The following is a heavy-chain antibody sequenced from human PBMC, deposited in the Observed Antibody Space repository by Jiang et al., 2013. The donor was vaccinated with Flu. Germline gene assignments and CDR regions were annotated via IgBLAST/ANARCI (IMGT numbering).Heavy chain of an antibody. J-gene: IGHJ3*02. CDR3: ARGRDYGVLAFDI. V-gene: IGHV4-59*01. D-gene: IGHD4-17*01. Sequence: LLKPSETLSLTCTVSGGSISSYYWSWIRQPPGKGLEWIGYIYYSGSTNYNPSLKSRVTISVDTSKNQFSLKLSSVTAADTAVYYCARGRDYGVLAFDIWGQGTMVTVSS. CDR1: GGSISSYY. CDR2: IYYSGST.